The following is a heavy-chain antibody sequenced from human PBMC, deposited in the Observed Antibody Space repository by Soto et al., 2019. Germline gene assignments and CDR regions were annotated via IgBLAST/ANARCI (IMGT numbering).Heavy chain of an antibody. D-gene: IGHD1-26*01. J-gene: IGHJ1*01. Sequence: VQLVESGGGVVQPGRSLRLSCTAAGFTVSTNYMSWIRQAPGQGLEWVSVIYKSGDTYYADSVKGRFTISRDNSKSTLYLQMNSLRAEDTAVYYCARDRWDRPGWYFKDWGQGILVTVSS. CDR2: IYKSGDT. CDR3: ARDRWDRPGWYFKD. CDR1: GFTVSTNY. V-gene: IGHV3-66*01.